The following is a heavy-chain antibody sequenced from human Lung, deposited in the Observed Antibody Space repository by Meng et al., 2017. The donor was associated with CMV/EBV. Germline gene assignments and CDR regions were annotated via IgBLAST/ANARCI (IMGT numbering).Heavy chain of an antibody. CDR2: LYATGST. Sequence: HLPQTGPGLVHPSQTLSLTCTVSGRSISIRSFYWNWIRQPAGKGLEWIGRLYATGSTNYNPSLESRATISVDTSKNQFSLRLDSVTAADTAVYYCARGPYSTGWCDFWGQGSLVTVSS. CDR3: ARGPYSTGWCDF. J-gene: IGHJ4*02. D-gene: IGHD6-19*01. V-gene: IGHV4-61*02. CDR1: GRSISIRSFY.